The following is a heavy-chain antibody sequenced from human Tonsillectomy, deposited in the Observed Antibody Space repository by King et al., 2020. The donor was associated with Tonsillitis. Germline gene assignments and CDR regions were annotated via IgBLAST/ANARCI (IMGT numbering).Heavy chain of an antibody. V-gene: IGHV3-23*04. CDR1: GFTFNSYA. D-gene: IGHD4-11*01. J-gene: IGHJ4*02. CDR3: AKQYLDAA. CDR2: ISESGDTT. Sequence: VQLVESGGGLVQPGGSLRLSCAASGFTFNSYAMNWVRQAPGKGLEWVSSISESGDTTDYADSVKGRFTISRDNSRNTLFLQMNSLRAEDTAMYYCAKQYLDAAWGQGTLVTVSS.